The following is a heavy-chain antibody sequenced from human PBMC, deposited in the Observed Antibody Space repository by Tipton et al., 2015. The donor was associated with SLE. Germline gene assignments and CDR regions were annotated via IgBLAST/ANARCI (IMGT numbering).Heavy chain of an antibody. CDR3: ARDVWSGYYRRFDY. CDR1: GFTFSSYG. V-gene: IGHV3-48*01. Sequence: SLRLSCAASGFTFSSYGMNWVRQAPGKGPEWVSYISSSSSTIYYADSVKGQFTISRDNAENSLYLQMNSLRAEDTAVYYCARDVWSGYYRRFDYWGQGTLVTVSS. D-gene: IGHD3-3*01. J-gene: IGHJ4*02. CDR2: ISSSSSTI.